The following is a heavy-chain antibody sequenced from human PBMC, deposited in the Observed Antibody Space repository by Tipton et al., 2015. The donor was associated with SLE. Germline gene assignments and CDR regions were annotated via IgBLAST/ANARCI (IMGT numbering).Heavy chain of an antibody. CDR3: AKSRGYSSTWFLSDGMDV. J-gene: IGHJ6*02. V-gene: IGHV3-30*02. Sequence: GSLRLSCAASGFTFNFYGMHWVRQAPGKGLEWVAFIGYDAINRDYADSAKGRFIISRDNSQNTLFLEMNSLRAEDTAVYYCAKSRGYSSTWFLSDGMDVWGQGTTVTVSS. CDR2: IGYDAINR. CDR1: GFTFNFYG. D-gene: IGHD6-13*01.